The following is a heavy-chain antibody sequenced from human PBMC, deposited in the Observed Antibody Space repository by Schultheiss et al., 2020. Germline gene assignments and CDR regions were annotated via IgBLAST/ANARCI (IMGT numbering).Heavy chain of an antibody. D-gene: IGHD5-24*01. CDR1: GYTFTSYD. Sequence: ASVKVSCKASGYTFTSYDINWVRQATGQGLEWMGWMNPNSGNTGYAQKFQGRVTMTRDTSISTAYMELSRLRSDDTAVYYCARDLRDGYNYHYYYGMDVWGQGTTVTVSS. J-gene: IGHJ6*02. CDR3: ARDLRDGYNYHYYYGMDV. V-gene: IGHV1-8*01. CDR2: MNPNSGNT.